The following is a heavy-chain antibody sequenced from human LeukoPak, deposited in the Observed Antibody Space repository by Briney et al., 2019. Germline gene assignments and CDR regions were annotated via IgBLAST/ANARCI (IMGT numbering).Heavy chain of an antibody. D-gene: IGHD3-10*01. J-gene: IGHJ6*02. CDR1: GFTFSSYS. CDR2: ISSSSSYI. Sequence: GGSLRLSCAASGFTFSSYSMNWVRQAPGKGLEWVSSISSSSSYIYYADSVKGRFTISRDNAKNSLYLQMNSLRAEDTAVYYCARLSMVRGVIYYYGMDVWGQGTTVTVSS. V-gene: IGHV3-21*01. CDR3: ARLSMVRGVIYYYGMDV.